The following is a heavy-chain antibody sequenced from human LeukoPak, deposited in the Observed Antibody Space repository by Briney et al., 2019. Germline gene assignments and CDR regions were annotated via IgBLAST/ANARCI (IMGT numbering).Heavy chain of an antibody. CDR1: GXSISSDH. J-gene: IGHJ3*02. V-gene: IGHV4-59*12. CDR2: IYYSGST. Sequence: SETLSLTRTVSGXSISSDHWNWIRQPPGKGLEWIGCIYYSGSTYYNPSLKSRVTISVDMSKSQLSLRLTSVTAADTAVYYCARKNDFDSWGQGTLVTVSS. CDR3: ARKNDFDS. D-gene: IGHD2/OR15-2a*01.